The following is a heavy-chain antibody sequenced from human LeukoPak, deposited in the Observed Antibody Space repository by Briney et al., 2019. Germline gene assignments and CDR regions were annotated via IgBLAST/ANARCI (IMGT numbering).Heavy chain of an antibody. J-gene: IGHJ4*02. CDR1: GGSISSASNY. Sequence: PSETLSLTCAVSGGSISSASNYWGWIRRPPGKGLEWIGTIYYSGSTYYNPSLKSRVTISIDTSENQFSLRLSSVTAADTAVFYCARSTDGTTSSGWYVDYWGQGTLVTVSS. D-gene: IGHD6-19*01. CDR2: IYYSGST. CDR3: ARSTDGTTSSGWYVDY. V-gene: IGHV4-39*01.